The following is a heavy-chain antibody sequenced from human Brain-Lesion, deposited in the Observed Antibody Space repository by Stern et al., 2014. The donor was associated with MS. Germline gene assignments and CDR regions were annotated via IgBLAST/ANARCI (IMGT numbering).Heavy chain of an antibody. J-gene: IGHJ4*02. V-gene: IGHV5-51*04. CDR2: IFPRDSNT. CDR3: AKSPATPSGYDRFDY. D-gene: IGHD5-12*01. CDR1: GYLFDDYW. Sequence: VQLVESGAEVKKPGESLKISCEASGYLFDDYWIGWVRQMSGRGLELVAIIFPRDSNTRYSPSVQGQVTISPEKPTSTAYLQGSSQKPSDPAMYYCAKSPATPSGYDRFDYWGQGALVTVSS.